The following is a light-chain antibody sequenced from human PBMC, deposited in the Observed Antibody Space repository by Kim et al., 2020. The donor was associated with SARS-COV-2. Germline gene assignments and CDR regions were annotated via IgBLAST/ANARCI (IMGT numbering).Light chain of an antibody. J-gene: IGLJ1*01. Sequence: QSALTQPPSVSGSPGQSVTISCTGTSGDIGSYNRVSWYQQRPGTAPKVMIYAVSNRPSGVPDRFSGSKSGTTASLTISGLQAEDEADYYCLSYTSSSTYVFGTGTKVTVL. CDR2: AVS. CDR1: SGDIGSYNR. V-gene: IGLV2-18*02. CDR3: LSYTSSSTYV.